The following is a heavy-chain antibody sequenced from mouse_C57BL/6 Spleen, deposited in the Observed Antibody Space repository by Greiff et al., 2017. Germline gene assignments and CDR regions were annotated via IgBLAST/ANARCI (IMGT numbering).Heavy chain of an antibody. Sequence: EVKVEESGPGLVKPSQSLSLTCSVTGYSITSGYYWNWIRQFPGNKLEWMGYISYDGSNNYNPSLKNRISITRDTSKNQFFLKLNSVTTEDTATYYCAREDYGSLYYFDYWGQGTTLTVSS. J-gene: IGHJ2*01. CDR3: AREDYGSLYYFDY. D-gene: IGHD1-1*01. CDR1: GYSITSGYY. CDR2: ISYDGSN. V-gene: IGHV3-6*01.